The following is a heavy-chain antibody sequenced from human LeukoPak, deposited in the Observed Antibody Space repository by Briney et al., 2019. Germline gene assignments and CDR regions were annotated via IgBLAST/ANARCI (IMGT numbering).Heavy chain of an antibody. V-gene: IGHV1-2*02. J-gene: IGHJ5*02. CDR1: AYTFTGYY. D-gene: IGHD3-10*01. Sequence: ASVKVSCKASAYTFTGYYMHWVRQAPGQGLEWMGWINPNNGGTNYAQKFRGRVTMTSDTSIGTAYMELNSLRSDDTAVYYCASPDYYGSGSYRFDPWGQGTLVTVSS. CDR2: INPNNGGT. CDR3: ASPDYYGSGSYRFDP.